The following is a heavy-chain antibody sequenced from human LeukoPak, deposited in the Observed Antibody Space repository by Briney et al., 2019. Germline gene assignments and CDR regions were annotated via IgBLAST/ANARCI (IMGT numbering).Heavy chain of an antibody. V-gene: IGHV1-2*02. Sequence: ASVKFSCKASGYTFTGYYMHWVRQAPGQGLEWMGWINPNSGGTNYAQKFQGRVTMTRDTSISTAYMELSRLRSDDTAVYYCARDPRRENWFDPWGQGTLVTVSS. CDR2: INPNSGGT. CDR3: ARDPRRENWFDP. J-gene: IGHJ5*02. CDR1: GYTFTGYY.